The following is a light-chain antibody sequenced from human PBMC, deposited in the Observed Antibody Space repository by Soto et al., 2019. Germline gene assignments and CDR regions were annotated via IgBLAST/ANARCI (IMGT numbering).Light chain of an antibody. Sequence: DIQMTQSPSTLSASVGDRVTITCRASRSISGWLAWYQQKPGKAPKLLIYDASCLERSVPSRFSGSRSGTEFSLTISSLQPDDFATYYCQQYESYSPWTFGQGTKVEIK. CDR2: DAS. J-gene: IGKJ1*01. CDR3: QQYESYSPWT. V-gene: IGKV1-5*01. CDR1: RSISGW.